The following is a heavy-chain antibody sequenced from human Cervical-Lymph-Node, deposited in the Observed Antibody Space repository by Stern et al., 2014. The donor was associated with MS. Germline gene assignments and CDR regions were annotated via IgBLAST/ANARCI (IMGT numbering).Heavy chain of an antibody. CDR2: ISWNGNNI. CDR1: GFTFDDYV. CDR3: ATGATIEDLDY. V-gene: IGHV3-9*01. J-gene: IGHJ4*02. D-gene: IGHD5-12*01. Sequence: EVQLVQSGGGLVQPGRSLRLSCAASGFTFDDYVMHWVRQAPGKGLEWVSGISWNGNNIGYADSVKGRFTISRDNAKNSLYLQMNSLRAEDTAFYCCATGATIEDLDYWGQGTLVTVSS.